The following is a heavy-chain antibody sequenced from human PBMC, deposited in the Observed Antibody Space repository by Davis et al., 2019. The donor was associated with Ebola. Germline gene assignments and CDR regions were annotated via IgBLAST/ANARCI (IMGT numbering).Heavy chain of an antibody. CDR1: GGSFSGYY. J-gene: IGHJ6*02. V-gene: IGHV4-34*01. D-gene: IGHD5-12*01. CDR2: INHSGST. Sequence: SETLSLTCAVYGGSFSGYYWSWIRQPPGKGLEWIGEINHSGSTNYNPSLKSRVTISVDTSKNQFSLKLSSVTAADTAVYYCARGRGKWLRFYGMDVWGQGTTVTVS. CDR3: ARGRGKWLRFYGMDV.